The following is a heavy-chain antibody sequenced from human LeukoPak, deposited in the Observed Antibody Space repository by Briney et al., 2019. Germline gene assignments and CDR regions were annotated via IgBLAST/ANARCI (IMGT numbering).Heavy chain of an antibody. CDR1: GFTFSSYG. V-gene: IGHV3-33*01. Sequence: GRSLRLSCAASGFTFSSYGMHWVRQAPGKGLEWVAVIWYDGSNKYYADSVKGGFTISRDNSKNTLYLQMNSLRAEDTAVYYCAREAVXMVXAAFDYWGQGTLVTVSS. J-gene: IGHJ4*02. CDR2: IWYDGSNK. CDR3: AREAVXMVXAAFDY. D-gene: IGHD2-15*01.